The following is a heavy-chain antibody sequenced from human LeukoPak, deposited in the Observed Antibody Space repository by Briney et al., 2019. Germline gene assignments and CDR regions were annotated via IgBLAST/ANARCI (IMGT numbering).Heavy chain of an antibody. CDR1: GGSISSSSYY. Sequence: SETLSLTCTVSGGSISSSSYYWGWIRQPPGKGLEWIGSIYYSGSTYYNPSLKSRVTISVDTSKNQFSLKLSSVTAADMAVYYCARTPIYYYDNSGYYNWGQGTLVTVPS. V-gene: IGHV4-39*07. J-gene: IGHJ4*02. CDR3: ARTPIYYYDNSGYYN. D-gene: IGHD3-22*01. CDR2: IYYSGST.